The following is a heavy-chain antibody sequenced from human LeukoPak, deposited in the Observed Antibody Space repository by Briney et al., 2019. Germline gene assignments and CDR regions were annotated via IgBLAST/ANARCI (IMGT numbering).Heavy chain of an antibody. J-gene: IGHJ5*02. D-gene: IGHD5-12*01. CDR1: GGSISSYY. Sequence: SETRSLTCTVSGGSISSYYWSWIRQPPGKGLEWIGYIYYSGSTSYNPSLKSRVTISVDTSKNQFSLKLSSVTAADTAVYYCARHSRYSGYDLTGPDNWFDPWGQGTLVTVSS. CDR2: IYYSGST. CDR3: ARHSRYSGYDLTGPDNWFDP. V-gene: IGHV4-59*01.